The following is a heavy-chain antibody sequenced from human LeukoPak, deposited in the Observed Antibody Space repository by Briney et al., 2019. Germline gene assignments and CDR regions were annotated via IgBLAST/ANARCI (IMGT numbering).Heavy chain of an antibody. Sequence: GGSLRLSCAASGFTFSNYAMSWVRQAPGKGLEWVSTITGSGTTTYYADSVKGRFTISRDNSKSTLYLQMNSLRAEDTAIYYCAKSGSGYYIWGQGTLVTVSS. D-gene: IGHD3-3*01. CDR1: GFTFSNYA. J-gene: IGHJ4*02. CDR3: AKSGSGYYI. V-gene: IGHV3-23*01. CDR2: ITGSGTTT.